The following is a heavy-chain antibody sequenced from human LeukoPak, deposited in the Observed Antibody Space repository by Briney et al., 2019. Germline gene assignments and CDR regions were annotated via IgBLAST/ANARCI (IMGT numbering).Heavy chain of an antibody. CDR3: ASDTVHRAVGIDY. CDR1: GFTFNNYA. D-gene: IGHD5-18*01. Sequence: GGSLRLSCAASGFTFNNYAMSCVRQAPGKGLEWVSVISGSGGSTYYADSVKGRFTISRDNSKNTLYLQMNSLRAEDTAVYYCASDTVHRAVGIDYWGPGTLVTVSS. J-gene: IGHJ4*02. V-gene: IGHV3-23*01. CDR2: ISGSGGST.